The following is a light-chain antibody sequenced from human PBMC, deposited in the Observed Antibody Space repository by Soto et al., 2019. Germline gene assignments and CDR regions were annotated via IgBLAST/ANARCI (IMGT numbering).Light chain of an antibody. V-gene: IGLV2-14*01. Sequence: SVLTQPASVSGSPGQSIAISCTGTNSDVGAYNFVSWYQQYPGKAPKLIIHEVSNRPSGISDRFSGSKSGNTASLTISGLQADDEADYYCSSFTTYNTRVFGTGTKVTVL. CDR2: EVS. CDR1: NSDVGAYNF. CDR3: SSFTTYNTRV. J-gene: IGLJ1*01.